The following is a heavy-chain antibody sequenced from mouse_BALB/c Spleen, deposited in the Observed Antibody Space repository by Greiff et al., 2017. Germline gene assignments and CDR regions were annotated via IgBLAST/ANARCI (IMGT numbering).Heavy chain of an antibody. CDR1: GFTFSSYT. V-gene: IGHV5-12-2*01. Sequence: EVKLVESGGGLVQPGGSLKLSCAASGFTFSSYTMSWVRQTPEKRLEWVAYISNGGGSTYYPDTVKGRFTISRDNAKNTLYLQMSSLKSEDTAMYYCARHYDYDGHVAWCAYWGQGTLVTVSA. CDR3: ARHYDYDGHVAWCAY. CDR2: ISNGGGST. J-gene: IGHJ3*01. D-gene: IGHD2-4*01.